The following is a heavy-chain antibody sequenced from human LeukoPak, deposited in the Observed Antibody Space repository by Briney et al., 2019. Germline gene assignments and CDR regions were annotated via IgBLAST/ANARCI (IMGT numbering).Heavy chain of an antibody. Sequence: ASVKVSCKAFGYTFTGYWMHWVRQAPGQGPEWMGVISPSGGSTIYAQKFKGRVTLTRDMSTSTDYLELSSLRSEDTAVYYCARGHRIVPAATLDYWGQGTLVTVSS. V-gene: IGHV1-46*01. CDR2: ISPSGGST. CDR3: ARGHRIVPAATLDY. D-gene: IGHD2-2*01. CDR1: GYTFTGYW. J-gene: IGHJ4*02.